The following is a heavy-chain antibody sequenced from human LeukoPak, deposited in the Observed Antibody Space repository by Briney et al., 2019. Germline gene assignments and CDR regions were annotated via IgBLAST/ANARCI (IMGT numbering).Heavy chain of an antibody. CDR1: GGSISSSSYY. CDR2: IYYSGST. CDR3: ARAREGSSGYSDI. J-gene: IGHJ3*02. D-gene: IGHD3-22*01. Sequence: SETLSLTCTVSGGSISSSSYYWGWIRQPPGKGLEWIGSIYYSGSTYYNPSLKSRVTISVDTSKNQFSLKLSSVTAADTAVYYCARAREGSSGYSDIWGQGTMVTVSS. V-gene: IGHV4-39*07.